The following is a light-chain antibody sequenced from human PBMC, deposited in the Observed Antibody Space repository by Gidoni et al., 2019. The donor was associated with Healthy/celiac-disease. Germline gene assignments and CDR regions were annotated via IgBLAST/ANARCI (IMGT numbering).Light chain of an antibody. V-gene: IGKV3-11*01. Sequence: DIVLTQSPATLSLSPGERATLSCRASQSVSSYLAWYQQKPGQAPRLLIYDASNRATGIPARFSGSGSGTDFPLTISSLAPEDFAVYYCQQRSNWPLTFGGGTKVEIK. CDR1: QSVSSY. CDR3: QQRSNWPLT. CDR2: DAS. J-gene: IGKJ4*01.